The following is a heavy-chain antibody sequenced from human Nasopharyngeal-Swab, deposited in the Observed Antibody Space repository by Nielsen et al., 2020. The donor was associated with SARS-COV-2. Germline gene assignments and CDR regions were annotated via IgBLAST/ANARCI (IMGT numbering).Heavy chain of an antibody. CDR1: GFTFSSYS. J-gene: IGHJ4*02. CDR3: AREDWDADYYGSGSFDY. Sequence: GESLKISCAASGFTFSSYSMNWVRQAPGKGLEWVSSISSSSSYIYYADSVKGRFTISRDNAKNSLYLQMNSLRAEDTAVYYYAREDWDADYYGSGSFDYWGQGTLVTVSS. D-gene: IGHD3-10*01. CDR2: ISSSSSYI. V-gene: IGHV3-21*01.